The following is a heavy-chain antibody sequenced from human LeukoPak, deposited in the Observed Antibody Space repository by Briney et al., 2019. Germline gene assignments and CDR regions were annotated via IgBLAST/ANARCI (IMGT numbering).Heavy chain of an antibody. CDR2: IYHSGTT. J-gene: IGHJ4*02. CDR1: GGSISDYY. Sequence: SETLSLTCTVSGGSISDYYWSWIRQSPGKGLEWIGYIYHSGTTNYNPSLKSRVTISVDTSKNQFSLKLSSVTAADTAVYYCARAKSSSWYYFDYWGQGTLVTVSS. V-gene: IGHV4-59*01. D-gene: IGHD6-13*01. CDR3: ARAKSSSWYYFDY.